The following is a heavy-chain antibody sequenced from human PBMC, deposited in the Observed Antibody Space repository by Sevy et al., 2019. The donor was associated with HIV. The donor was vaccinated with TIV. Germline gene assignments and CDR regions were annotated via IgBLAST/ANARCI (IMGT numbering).Heavy chain of an antibody. CDR2: IKQDGSDK. D-gene: IGHD7-27*01. CDR1: GFTFNNYW. CDR3: ASSWDYWGQMGY. Sequence: GGSLRLSCAASGFTFNNYWMTWVRQAPGKGLEWVANIKQDGSDKYYMESVKRRFNISRDNTKNSLYLQLNSLRAEDTAVYYCASSWDYWGQMGYWGQGTLVTVSS. V-gene: IGHV3-7*03. J-gene: IGHJ4*02.